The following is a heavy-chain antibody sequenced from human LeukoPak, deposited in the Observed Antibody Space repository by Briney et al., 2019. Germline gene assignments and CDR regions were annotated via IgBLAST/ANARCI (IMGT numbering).Heavy chain of an antibody. D-gene: IGHD4/OR15-4a*01. Sequence: GASVKVSCKASGYSFTGHYLHWVRQAPGQGLEWMGWINPKTGDKTYAQKFQGRVTMTWDTSITTAYMELSSLRSDDTAVYYCARAYEYGWSDPWGQGTQVTVSS. CDR3: ARAYEYGWSDP. CDR1: GYSFTGHY. J-gene: IGHJ5*02. V-gene: IGHV1-2*02. CDR2: INPKTGDK.